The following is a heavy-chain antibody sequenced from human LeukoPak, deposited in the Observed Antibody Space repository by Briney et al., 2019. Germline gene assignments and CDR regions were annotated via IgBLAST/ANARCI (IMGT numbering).Heavy chain of an antibody. J-gene: IGHJ6*02. D-gene: IGHD2-15*01. CDR3: ARDARAIVVVVAATPTYGMDV. CDR2: IIPILGIA. V-gene: IGHV1-69*04. CDR1: GGTFSSYA. Sequence: GASVKVSCKASGGTFSSYAISWVRQAPGQGLEWMGRIIPILGIANYAQKFQGRVTITADKSTSTAYMELSSLRSEDTAVYYCARDARAIVVVVAATPTYGMDVWGQGTTVTVSS.